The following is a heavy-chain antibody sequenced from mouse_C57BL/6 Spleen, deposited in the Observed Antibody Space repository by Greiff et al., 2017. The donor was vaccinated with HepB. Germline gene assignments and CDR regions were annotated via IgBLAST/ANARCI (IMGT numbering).Heavy chain of an antibody. J-gene: IGHJ2*01. CDR3: TRTGSRNYFDY. CDR2: IDPETGGT. Sequence: VQLQQSGAELVRPGASVTLSCKASGYTFTDYEMHWVKQTPVHGLEWIGAIDPETGGTAYNQKFKGKAILTADKSSSTAYMELRSLTSEDSAVYYCTRTGSRNYFDYWGQGTTLTVSS. V-gene: IGHV1-15*01. D-gene: IGHD1-1*01. CDR1: GYTFTDYE.